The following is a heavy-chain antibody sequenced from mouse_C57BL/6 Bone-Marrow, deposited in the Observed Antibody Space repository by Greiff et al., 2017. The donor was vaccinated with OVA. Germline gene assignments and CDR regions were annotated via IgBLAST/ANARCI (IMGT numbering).Heavy chain of an antibody. CDR2: ISYDGSN. CDR3: ARDSPYGSTWFAY. CDR1: GYSITSGYY. J-gene: IGHJ3*01. D-gene: IGHD1-1*01. Sequence: EVQLQESGPGLVKPSQSLSLTCSVTGYSITSGYYWNWIRQFPGNKLEWMGYISYDGSNNYNPSLKNRISITRDTYKNQFFLKLNSVTTEDTATYYCARDSPYGSTWFAYWGQGTLVTVSA. V-gene: IGHV3-6*01.